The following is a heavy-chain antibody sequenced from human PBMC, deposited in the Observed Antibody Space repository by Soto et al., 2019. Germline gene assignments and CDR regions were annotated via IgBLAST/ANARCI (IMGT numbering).Heavy chain of an antibody. D-gene: IGHD6-13*01. CDR1: GYSXTSYW. CDR3: AKQQLVGPYGLDV. J-gene: IGHJ6*02. V-gene: IGHV5-10-1*01. CDR2: IDPSDSYT. Sequence: GASLKISCKGSGYSXTSYWISWVRQMPGKGLEWMGRIDPSDSYTNYSPSLQGHVTISVDKSIGTAYLQWSSLKASDTAMYYCAKQQLVGPYGLDVWGQGTTVTVSS.